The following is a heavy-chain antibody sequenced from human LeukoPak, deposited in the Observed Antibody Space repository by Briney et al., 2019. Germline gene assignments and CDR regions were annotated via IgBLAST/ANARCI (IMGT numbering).Heavy chain of an antibody. D-gene: IGHD4-11*01. V-gene: IGHV1-69*05. CDR3: AGRARAGAWPTVTSRYYYYYYMDV. CDR2: IIPIFGTA. CDR1: GGTFSSYA. Sequence: ASVKVSCKASGGTFSSYAISWVRQAPGQGLEWMGGIIPIFGTANYAQKFQGRVTITTDESTSTAYMELSSLRSEDTAVYYCAGRARAGAWPTVTSRYYYYYYMDVWGKGTTVTVSS. J-gene: IGHJ6*03.